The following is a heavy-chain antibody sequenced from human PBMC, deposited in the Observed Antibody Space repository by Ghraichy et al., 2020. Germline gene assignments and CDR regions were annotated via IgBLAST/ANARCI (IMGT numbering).Heavy chain of an antibody. CDR1: GGTFSSYA. J-gene: IGHJ4*02. V-gene: IGHV1-69*13. CDR2: IIPIFGTS. CDR3: ARGGVYGSGSYDY. D-gene: IGHD3-10*01. Sequence: SVKVSCKTSGGTFSSYAISWVRQAPGQELEWMGGIIPIFGTSNYAQNFQGRVTITADESTSTAYMELSSLRSEDTAVYYCARGGVYGSGSYDYWGQGTLVTVSS.